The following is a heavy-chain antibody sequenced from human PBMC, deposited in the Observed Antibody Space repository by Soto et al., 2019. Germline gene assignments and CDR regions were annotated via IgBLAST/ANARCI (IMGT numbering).Heavy chain of an antibody. J-gene: IGHJ5*02. Sequence: QVELVQSGPEVKKPGASVKVSCKASGYSFSNSGFSWMRQAPGQGLEWMGWISTYNGNTNYAQKFQGRLSMTRDTSTPTVFMELTTLRSDETAVYYCARDEYNNGRNWLNPWGQGTLVTVTS. CDR3: ARDEYNNGRNWLNP. CDR1: GYSFSNSG. CDR2: ISTYNGNT. V-gene: IGHV1-18*01. D-gene: IGHD2-8*01.